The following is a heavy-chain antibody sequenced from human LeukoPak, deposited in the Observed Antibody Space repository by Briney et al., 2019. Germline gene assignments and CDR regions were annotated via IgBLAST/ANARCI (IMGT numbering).Heavy chain of an antibody. J-gene: IGHJ4*02. Sequence: GGSLRLSCAASGFTFSSYSMNWVRQAPGKGLEWVSSISSGSGYIHYADSVKGRFTVSRDNAKKSLYLQMSSLRAEDTAVYYCARSNNGGWGYCDYWGQGSLVTVSS. D-gene: IGHD3-16*01. CDR1: GFTFSSYS. V-gene: IGHV3-21*01. CDR2: ISSGSGYI. CDR3: ARSNNGGWGYCDY.